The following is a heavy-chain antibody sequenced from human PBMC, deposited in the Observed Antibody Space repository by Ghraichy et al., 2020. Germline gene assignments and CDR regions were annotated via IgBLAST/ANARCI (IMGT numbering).Heavy chain of an antibody. CDR1: GGSFSGYY. Sequence: SETLSLTCAVYGGSFSGYYWSWIRQPPGKGLEWIGEINHSGSTNYNPSLKSRVTISVDTSKNQFSLKLSSVTAADTAVYYCATVDYDFWSGSAGGPHYYFDYWGQGTLVTVSS. D-gene: IGHD3-3*01. CDR3: ATVDYDFWSGSAGGPHYYFDY. V-gene: IGHV4-34*01. CDR2: INHSGST. J-gene: IGHJ4*02.